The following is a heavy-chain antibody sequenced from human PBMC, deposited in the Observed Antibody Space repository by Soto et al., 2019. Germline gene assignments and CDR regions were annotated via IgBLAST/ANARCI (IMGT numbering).Heavy chain of an antibody. CDR3: AKYYSSSWYRGY. D-gene: IGHD6-13*01. CDR2: ISGSGGST. J-gene: IGHJ4*02. Sequence: PGGSLRLSCAASGFSFSSYAMSWVRQAPGKGLEWVSAISGSGGSTYYADSVKGRFTISRDNSKNTLYLQMNSLRAEDTAVYYCAKYYSSSWYRGYWGQGTLVTVSS. V-gene: IGHV3-23*01. CDR1: GFSFSSYA.